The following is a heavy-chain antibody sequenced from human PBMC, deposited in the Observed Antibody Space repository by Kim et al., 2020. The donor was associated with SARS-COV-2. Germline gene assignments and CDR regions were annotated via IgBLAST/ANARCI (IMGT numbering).Heavy chain of an antibody. CDR2: ISSSSSYI. D-gene: IGHD1-1*01. CDR3: AITTREGGWFDP. Sequence: GGSLRLSCAASGFTFSSYSMNWVRQAPGKGLEWFSSISSSSSYIYYADYVTGRFTIYRDNAKNSLYLQMNSQRANETTVYYCAITTREGGWFDPWGPGT. J-gene: IGHJ5*02. CDR1: GFTFSSYS. V-gene: IGHV3-21*01.